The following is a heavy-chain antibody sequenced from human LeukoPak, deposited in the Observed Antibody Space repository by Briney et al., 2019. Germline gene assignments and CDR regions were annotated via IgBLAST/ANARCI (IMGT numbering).Heavy chain of an antibody. CDR3: ARAVGYCSGGSCYRPTNFDY. CDR2: INHSGST. J-gene: IGHJ4*02. V-gene: IGHV4-34*01. CDR1: GGSFSGYY. Sequence: SETLSLTCAIYGGSFSGYYWSWIRQPPGKGLEWIGEINHSGSTNYNPSLKSRVTISVDTSKNQFSLKLSSVTAADTAVYYCARAVGYCSGGSCYRPTNFDYWGQGTLVTVSS. D-gene: IGHD2-15*01.